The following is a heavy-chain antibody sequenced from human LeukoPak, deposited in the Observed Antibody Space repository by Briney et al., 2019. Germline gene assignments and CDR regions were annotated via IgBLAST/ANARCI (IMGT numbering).Heavy chain of an antibody. D-gene: IGHD3-3*01. CDR2: IYHSGST. CDR1: GGPISSSNW. V-gene: IGHV4-4*02. J-gene: IGHJ6*02. CDR3: ARDVIDYDFWSGYSDYYYGMDV. Sequence: SETLSLTCDVSGGPISSSNWWSWVRQPPGKGLEWIGEIYHSGSTNYNPSLKSRVTISVDKSKNQFSLKLSSVTAADTAVYYCARDVIDYDFWSGYSDYYYGMDVWGQGTTVTVSS.